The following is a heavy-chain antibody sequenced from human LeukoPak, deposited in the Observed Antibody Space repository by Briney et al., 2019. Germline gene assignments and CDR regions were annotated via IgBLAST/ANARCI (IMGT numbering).Heavy chain of an antibody. Sequence: ASVKVSCKASGGTFSSYAISWVRQAPGQGLEWMGRIIPILGIANYAQKFQGRVTITADKSTSTAYMELSSLRSEDTAVYYCAREPLYSGYEYGLNWFDPWGQGTLVTVSS. J-gene: IGHJ5*02. V-gene: IGHV1-69*04. CDR2: IIPILGIA. D-gene: IGHD5-12*01. CDR1: GGTFSSYA. CDR3: AREPLYSGYEYGLNWFDP.